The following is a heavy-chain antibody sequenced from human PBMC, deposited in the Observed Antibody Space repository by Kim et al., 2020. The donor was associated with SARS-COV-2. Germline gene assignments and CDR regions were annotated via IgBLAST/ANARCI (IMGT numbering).Heavy chain of an antibody. J-gene: IGHJ4*02. CDR3: ARVQYSSGSSFDY. CDR1: GGSISSYY. V-gene: IGHV4-59*01. D-gene: IGHD6-19*01. CDR2: IYYSGST. Sequence: SETLSLTCTVSGGSISSYYWSWIRQPPGKGLEWIGYIYYSGSTNYNPSLKSRVTISVDTSKNQFSLKLSSVTAADTAVYYCARVQYSSGSSFDYWGQGTLVTVSS.